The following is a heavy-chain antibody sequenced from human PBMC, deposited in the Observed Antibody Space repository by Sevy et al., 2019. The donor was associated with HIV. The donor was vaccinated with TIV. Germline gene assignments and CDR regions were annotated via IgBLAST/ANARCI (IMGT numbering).Heavy chain of an antibody. D-gene: IGHD3-22*01. J-gene: IGHJ4*02. CDR3: ARMGDYFDTSGYYPLKY. Sequence: ASVKVSCKASGYTFTEYYVHWLRQAPGQGLESMGWINPQTGGTYFAKKFQDRVTLTTATSINAVYMELSGLKFDDTAVFYCARMGDYFDTSGYYPLKYWGLRTLVTVSS. CDR1: GYTFTEYY. V-gene: IGHV1-2*02. CDR2: INPQTGGT.